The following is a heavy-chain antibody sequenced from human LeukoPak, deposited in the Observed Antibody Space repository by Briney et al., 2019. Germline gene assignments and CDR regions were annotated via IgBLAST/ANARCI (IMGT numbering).Heavy chain of an antibody. D-gene: IGHD4-17*01. CDR2: IRSKAYGGTA. CDR3: VRGPTVTFQRYYGMDV. V-gene: IGHV3-49*03. Sequence: GGSLRLSCTTSGSTFGDHAMGWFRQAPGKGLEWVGFIRSKAYGGTAEYAASVKGRFTISRDDSKSIAYLQMNSLKTEDTAVYYGVRGPTVTFQRYYGMDVWGQGTTVTVSS. J-gene: IGHJ6*02. CDR1: GSTFGDHA.